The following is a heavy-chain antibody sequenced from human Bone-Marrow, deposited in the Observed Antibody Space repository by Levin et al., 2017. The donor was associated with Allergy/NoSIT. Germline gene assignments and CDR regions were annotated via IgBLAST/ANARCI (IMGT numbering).Heavy chain of an antibody. CDR1: GFTVGNNY. CDR3: SSAPGFSDY. CDR2: IYSGGGT. Sequence: GGSLRLSCAASGFTVGNNYVAWVRQAPGKGLDWISVIYSGGGTYYADSVKGRFTISRDKYKNTVYLQMNSLRVEDTAVYYCSSAPGFSDYWGRGSMVTVTS. V-gene: IGHV3-66*01. D-gene: IGHD2-2*01. J-gene: IGHJ4*02.